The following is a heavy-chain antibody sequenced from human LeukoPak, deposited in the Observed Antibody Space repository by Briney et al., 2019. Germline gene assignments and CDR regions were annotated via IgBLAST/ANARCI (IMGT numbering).Heavy chain of an antibody. V-gene: IGHV1-46*01. D-gene: IGHD3-22*01. CDR1: GYTFTSYY. CDR3: ARERGYYYDSSGYYHGGFDI. J-gene: IGHJ3*02. CDR2: INPSGGST. Sequence: ASVKVSCKASGYTFTSYYMHWVRQAPGQGLEWMGIINPSGGSTSYAQKFQGRVTMTRDTSTSTVYMELSSLRSEDTAVYYCARERGYYYDSSGYYHGGFDIWGRGTMVTVSS.